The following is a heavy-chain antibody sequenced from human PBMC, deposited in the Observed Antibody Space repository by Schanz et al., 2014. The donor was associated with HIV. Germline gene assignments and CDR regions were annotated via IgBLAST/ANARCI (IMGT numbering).Heavy chain of an antibody. CDR2: IIPIFGTT. D-gene: IGHD4-17*01. CDR1: GDTFTNYA. Sequence: QVQLVQSGAEVKKPGSSVKVSCKASGDTFTNYAITWVRQAPGQGLEWMGGIIPIFGTTNYAQKFQGRVTITADKSPSTAYMDLRSLRSEDTAVYYCARYLGGDDGDFYFDYWAQGTLVTVSS. CDR3: ARYLGGDDGDFYFDY. J-gene: IGHJ4*02. V-gene: IGHV1-69*06.